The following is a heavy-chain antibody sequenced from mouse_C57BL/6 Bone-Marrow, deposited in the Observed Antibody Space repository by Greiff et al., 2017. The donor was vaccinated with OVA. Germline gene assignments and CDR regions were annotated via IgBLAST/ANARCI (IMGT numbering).Heavy chain of an antibody. CDR2: INPGSGGT. D-gene: IGHD1-1*01. J-gene: IGHJ2*01. CDR1: GYAFTNYL. V-gene: IGHV1-54*01. CDR3: AREDTGDYFDY. Sequence: VQLQQSGAELVRPGTSVKVSCKASGYAFTNYLIEWVKQRPGQGLEWIGVINPGSGGTNYNEKFKGKATLTADKSSSTAYMQLSSLTSEDSAVYFCAREDTGDYFDYWGQGTTLTVSS.